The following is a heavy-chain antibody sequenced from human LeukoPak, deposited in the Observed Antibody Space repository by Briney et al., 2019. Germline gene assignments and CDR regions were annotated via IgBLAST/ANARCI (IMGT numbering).Heavy chain of an antibody. CDR1: GFSFKSYA. D-gene: IGHD3-22*01. J-gene: IGHJ4*02. V-gene: IGHV3-9*03. Sequence: GGSLRLSCAASGFSFKSYAMNWVRQAPGKGLEWVSGISWNSGSIGYADSVKGRFTISRDNAKNSLYLQMNSLRAEDMALYYCAKDIAGYYDSSGYCFDYWGQGTLVTVSS. CDR3: AKDIAGYYDSSGYCFDY. CDR2: ISWNSGSI.